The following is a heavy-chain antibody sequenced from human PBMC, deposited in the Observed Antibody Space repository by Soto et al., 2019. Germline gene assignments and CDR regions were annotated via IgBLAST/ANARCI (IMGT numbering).Heavy chain of an antibody. J-gene: IGHJ4*02. CDR3: ARSLPPVSSWYGYDY. CDR2: IIPIFGTA. D-gene: IGHD6-13*01. CDR1: GGTFSSYA. Sequence: ASVKVSCKASGGTFSSYAISWVRQAPGQGLEWMGGIIPIFGTANYAQKFQGRVTITADESTSTAYMELSSLRSEDTAVYYCARSLPPVSSWYGYDYWGQGTLVTVSS. V-gene: IGHV1-69*13.